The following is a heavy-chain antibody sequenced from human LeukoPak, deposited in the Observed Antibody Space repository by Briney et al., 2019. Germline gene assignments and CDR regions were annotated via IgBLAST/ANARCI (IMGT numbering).Heavy chain of an antibody. V-gene: IGHV1-8*03. Sequence: ASVKASCKASGYTFTSYDINWVRQATGQGLEWMGWMNPNSGNTGYAQKFQGRVTITRNTSISTAYMELSSLRSEDTAVYYCARSSSGYYDFDYWGQGTLVTVSS. CDR3: ARSSSGYYDFDY. J-gene: IGHJ4*02. CDR1: GYTFTSYD. D-gene: IGHD3-22*01. CDR2: MNPNSGNT.